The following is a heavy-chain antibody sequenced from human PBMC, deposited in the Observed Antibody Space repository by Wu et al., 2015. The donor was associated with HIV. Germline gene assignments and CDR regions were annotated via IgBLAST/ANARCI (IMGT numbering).Heavy chain of an antibody. Sequence: QVHLVQSGAEVKKPGSSVKVSCKASGDTFSNYAINWVRQAPGQGLEWMGGIISIFDIVNYAQKFQGRVTITADKSTSTSYMELSSLISEDTAMYYCARSFSGGSSWYMRPLNPFDIWGQGTLVTVSS. CDR1: GDTFSNYA. J-gene: IGHJ3*02. CDR2: IISIFDIV. CDR3: ARSFSGGSSWYMRPLNPFDI. V-gene: IGHV1-69*14. D-gene: IGHD6-13*01.